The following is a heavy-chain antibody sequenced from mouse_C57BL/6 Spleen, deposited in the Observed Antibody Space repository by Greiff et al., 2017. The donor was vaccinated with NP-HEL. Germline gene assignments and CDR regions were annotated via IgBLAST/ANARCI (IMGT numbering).Heavy chain of an antibody. J-gene: IGHJ3*01. CDR1: GYTFTDYE. Sequence: VQLQESGAELVRPGASVTLSCKASGYTFTDYEMHWVKQTPVHGLEWIGAIDPETGGTAYNQKFKGKAILTADKSSSTAYMELRSLTSEDSAVYYFYSNYDGAYWGQGTLVTVSA. CDR2: IDPETGGT. CDR3: YSNYDGAY. D-gene: IGHD2-5*01. V-gene: IGHV1-15*01.